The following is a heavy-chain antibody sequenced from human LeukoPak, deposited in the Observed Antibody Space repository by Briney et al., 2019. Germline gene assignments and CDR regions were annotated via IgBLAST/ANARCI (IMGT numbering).Heavy chain of an antibody. CDR2: INPNSGGT. V-gene: IGHV1-2*02. D-gene: IGHD3-9*01. CDR3: ARSAHLTGFDY. CDR1: GYTFTGNY. Sequence: ASVKLSFKATGYTFTGNYMHWVRHAPGQGLGGMGVINPNSGGTNYAKKFQGRVTMTRDTSISTAYMELSRLRSDDTAVYYCARSAHLTGFDYWGQGTLVTVSS. J-gene: IGHJ4*02.